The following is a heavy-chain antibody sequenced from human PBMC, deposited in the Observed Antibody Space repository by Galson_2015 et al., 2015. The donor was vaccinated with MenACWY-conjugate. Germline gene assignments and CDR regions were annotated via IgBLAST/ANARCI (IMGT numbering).Heavy chain of an antibody. Sequence: SLRLSCAASGFTFSGYAMTWVRQAPGKGLEWVSVISGSGGTIYYAESVKGQFTISRDNSKNTLFLEMNSLRAEDTAVYYCAKKFVSSSWFRGFDSWGQGTLVTVSS. CDR2: ISGSGGTI. CDR3: AKKFVSSSWFRGFDS. CDR1: GFTFSGYA. V-gene: IGHV3-23*01. J-gene: IGHJ4*02. D-gene: IGHD6-13*01.